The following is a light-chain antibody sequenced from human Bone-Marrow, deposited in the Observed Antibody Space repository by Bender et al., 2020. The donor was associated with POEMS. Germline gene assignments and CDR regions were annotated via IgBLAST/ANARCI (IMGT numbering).Light chain of an antibody. Sequence: SVLTQPPSASGTPGQRVTIPCSGSSSKFGSYPVNWYQQLPGAAPKLVIFNNSQRPSGVPDRFSGSNSGTSASLAISGLLSDDEADFYCATWDDSLNGWVFGGGTKLTVL. CDR2: NNS. V-gene: IGLV1-44*01. CDR1: SSKFGSYP. J-gene: IGLJ3*02. CDR3: ATWDDSLNGWV.